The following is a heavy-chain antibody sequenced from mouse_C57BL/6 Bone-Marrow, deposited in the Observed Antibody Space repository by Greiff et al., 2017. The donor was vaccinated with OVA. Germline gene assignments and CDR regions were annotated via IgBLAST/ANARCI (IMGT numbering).Heavy chain of an antibody. CDR3: ARHEEKNDDYDGDYYAMDY. J-gene: IGHJ4*01. CDR1: GYTFTEYT. V-gene: IGHV1-62-2*01. CDR2: FYPGSGSI. D-gene: IGHD2-4*01. Sequence: VQLQQSGAELVKPGASVQLSCKASGYTFTEYTIHWVKQRSGQGLEWIGWFYPGSGSIKYNEKFKDKATLTAAKSSSTVYIEVSRWTSEDSAVYFCARHEEKNDDYDGDYYAMDYWGQGTSVTVSS.